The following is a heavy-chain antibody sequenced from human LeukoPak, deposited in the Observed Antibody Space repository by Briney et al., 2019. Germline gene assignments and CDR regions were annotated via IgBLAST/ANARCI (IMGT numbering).Heavy chain of an antibody. V-gene: IGHV3-7*02. CDR3: ARNGPGGYYFDF. Sequence: GGSLRLSCAASGFTFSSYWMSWVRQAPGKGLEWVANIKQDGSEKYYVDSVKGRFTIARDNSKNTLYLQMNSLTAEDTAVYYCARNGPGGYYFDFWGQGTLVTVSS. D-gene: IGHD2-8*02. CDR2: IKQDGSEK. J-gene: IGHJ4*02. CDR1: GFTFSSYW.